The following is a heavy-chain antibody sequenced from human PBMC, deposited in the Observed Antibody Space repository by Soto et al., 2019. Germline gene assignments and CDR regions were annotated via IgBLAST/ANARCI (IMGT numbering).Heavy chain of an antibody. J-gene: IGHJ5*02. CDR2: ISWNSGSI. CDR1: GFTFDDYA. CDR3: AKASSWAVLRFLEQPLDP. Sequence: GGSLRLSGAAAGFTFDDYAIHWVRQAPGKGLGWVSGISWNSGSIGYSDSVEGRFTISRDNAKNSLYLQMNSLRAEDTALYYWAKASSWAVLRFLEQPLDPWGQGTLVNVSS. V-gene: IGHV3-9*01. D-gene: IGHD3-3*01.